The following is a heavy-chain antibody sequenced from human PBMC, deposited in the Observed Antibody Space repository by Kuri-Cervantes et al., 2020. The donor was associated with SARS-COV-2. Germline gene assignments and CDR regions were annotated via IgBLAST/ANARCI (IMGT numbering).Heavy chain of an antibody. CDR1: GYTFTSYD. J-gene: IGHJ3*02. V-gene: IGHV1-69*13. D-gene: IGHD2-21*02. Sequence: SVMVSCKASGYTFTSYDINWVRQAPGQGLEWMGGIIPIFGTANYAQKFQGRVTITADESTSTAYMELSSLRSEDTAVYYCARDCGDCYNDDAFDIWGQGTMVTVSS. CDR2: IIPIFGTA. CDR3: ARDCGDCYNDDAFDI.